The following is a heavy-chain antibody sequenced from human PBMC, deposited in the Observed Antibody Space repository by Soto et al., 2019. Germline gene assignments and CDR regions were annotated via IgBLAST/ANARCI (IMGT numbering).Heavy chain of an antibody. J-gene: IGHJ3*01. CDR1: GYKFTIYW. D-gene: IGHD2-2*01. CDR2: IYPGDSDT. CDR3: TRSVHRSPAAYEV. V-gene: IGHV5-51*01. Sequence: GESLKISCKASGYKFTIYWIGWVRQMRGKGLEWVGTIYPGDSDTRYSPSLQGQVTISADKSITTAYLQLGSLNASDTAMYYCTRSVHRSPAAYEVWGQGTMVTLSS.